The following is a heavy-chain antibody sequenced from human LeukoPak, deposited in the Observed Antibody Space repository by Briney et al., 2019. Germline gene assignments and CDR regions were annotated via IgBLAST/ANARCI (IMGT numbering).Heavy chain of an antibody. D-gene: IGHD3-22*01. Sequence: SVKVSCKASGGTFSSYAISWVRQAPGQGLEWMGGIIPIFGIANYAQKFQGRVTITADKSTSTAYMELSSLRSEDTAVYYCARTDSSGSFYYYYYMDVWGKGTTVTVSS. CDR2: IIPIFGIA. CDR3: ARTDSSGSFYYYYYMDV. J-gene: IGHJ6*03. V-gene: IGHV1-69*10. CDR1: GGTFSSYA.